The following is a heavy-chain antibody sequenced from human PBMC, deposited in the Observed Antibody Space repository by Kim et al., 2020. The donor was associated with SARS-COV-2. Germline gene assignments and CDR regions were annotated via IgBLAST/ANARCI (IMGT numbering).Heavy chain of an antibody. V-gene: IGHV1-3*01. CDR2: NT. D-gene: IGHD3-22*01. Sequence: NTRYSQKFQGRLTITRDTSARTAYMELNSLRSEDTAVYYCAREGHEGGYLTWGQGTMVTVSS. CDR3: AREGHEGGYLT. J-gene: IGHJ3*01.